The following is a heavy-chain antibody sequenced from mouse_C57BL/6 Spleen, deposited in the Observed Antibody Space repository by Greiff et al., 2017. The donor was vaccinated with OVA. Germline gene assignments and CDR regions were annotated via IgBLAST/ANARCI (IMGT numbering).Heavy chain of an antibody. CDR3: TPLDGYPSGPFDY. Sequence: EVKLVESGGGLVQPGGSMKLSCVASGFTFSNYWMNWVRQSPEKGLEWVAQIRLKSDNYATHYAESVKGRFTISRDDSKSSVYLQMNNLRAEDTGIYYCTPLDGYPSGPFDYWGQGTTLTVSS. D-gene: IGHD2-3*01. CDR2: IRLKSDNYAT. J-gene: IGHJ2*01. V-gene: IGHV6-3*01. CDR1: GFTFSNYW.